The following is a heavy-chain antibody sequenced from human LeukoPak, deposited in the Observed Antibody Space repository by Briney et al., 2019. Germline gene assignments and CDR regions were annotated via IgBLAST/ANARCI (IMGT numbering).Heavy chain of an antibody. D-gene: IGHD3-3*01. CDR3: ARTREWLSSYYFDY. Sequence: SVKVSCKASGGTFSSYAISWVRQAPGQGLEWMGGIIPIFGTANYAQKFQGRVTITADESTSTAYMELSSLRPEDTAVYYCARTREWLSSYYFDYWGQGTLVTVSS. CDR2: IIPIFGTA. V-gene: IGHV1-69*13. J-gene: IGHJ4*02. CDR1: GGTFSSYA.